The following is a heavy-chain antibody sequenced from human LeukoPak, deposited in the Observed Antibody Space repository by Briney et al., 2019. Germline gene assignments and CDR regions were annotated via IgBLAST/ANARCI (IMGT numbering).Heavy chain of an antibody. D-gene: IGHD2-2*01. J-gene: IGHJ3*02. V-gene: IGHV4-59*08. Sequence: SGTLSLTCTVSGGSISSYYWSWIRQPPGKGLEWIGYIYYSGSTNYNPSLKSRVTISVDTSKNQFSLKLSSVTAADTAVYYCARREAQPMWGQGTMVTVSS. CDR1: GGSISSYY. CDR3: ARREAQPM. CDR2: IYYSGST.